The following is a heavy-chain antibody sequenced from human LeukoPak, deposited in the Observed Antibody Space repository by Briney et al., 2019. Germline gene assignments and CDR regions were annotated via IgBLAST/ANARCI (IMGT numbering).Heavy chain of an antibody. CDR3: ARDALVATTQLYYYYYMDV. D-gene: IGHD1-26*01. CDR1: GYTFTSYH. CDR2: INPSGGST. Sequence: AASVKVSCKASGYTFTSYHMHWVRQAPGQGLEWMRIINPSGGSTNYAQRFRGRVTMTRDMSTGTVYMELSSLTSEDTAVYYCARDALVATTQLYYYYYMDVWGKGTTVTISS. V-gene: IGHV1-46*01. J-gene: IGHJ6*03.